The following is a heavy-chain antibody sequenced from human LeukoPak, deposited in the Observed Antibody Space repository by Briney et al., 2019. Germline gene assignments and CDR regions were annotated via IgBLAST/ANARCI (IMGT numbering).Heavy chain of an antibody. CDR3: ARERSGSFHAASDY. D-gene: IGHD1-26*01. CDR2: IKQDGSEK. CDR1: GFTFSSYW. Sequence: QPEGSLRLSCAASGFTFSSYWMSWVRQAPGKGLEWVANIKQDGSEKYYVDSVKGRFTISRDNAKKSLYLQMNSLRAEDTAVYYCARERSGSFHAASDYWGQGTLVTVSS. V-gene: IGHV3-7*01. J-gene: IGHJ4*02.